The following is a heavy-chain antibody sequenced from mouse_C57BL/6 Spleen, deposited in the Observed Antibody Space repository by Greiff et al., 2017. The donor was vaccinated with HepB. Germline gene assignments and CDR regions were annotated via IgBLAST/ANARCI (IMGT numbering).Heavy chain of an antibody. CDR1: GYTFTSYG. V-gene: IGHV1-81*01. J-gene: IGHJ3*01. D-gene: IGHD1-1*01. CDR3: ARSLTTVVAEDWFAY. Sequence: QVQLQQSGAELARPGASVKLSCKASGYTFTSYGISWVKQRTGQGLEWIGEIYPRSGNTYYNEKFKGKATLTADKSSSTAYMELRSLTSEDSAVYFCARSLTTVVAEDWFAYWGQGTLVTVSA. CDR2: IYPRSGNT.